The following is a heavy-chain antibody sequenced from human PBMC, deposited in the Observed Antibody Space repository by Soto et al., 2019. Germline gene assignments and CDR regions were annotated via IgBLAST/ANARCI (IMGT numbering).Heavy chain of an antibody. Sequence: PGGSLRLSCAASGFTFSSYWMHWVRRGPGKGLVWVSRINSDGSSTRYADSVKGRFTISRDNAKNTLNLQMNSLRAEDTAVYYCARDTYYYDSSGYDPFDYWGQGTLVTVSS. V-gene: IGHV3-74*01. J-gene: IGHJ4*02. D-gene: IGHD3-22*01. CDR2: INSDGSST. CDR3: ARDTYYYDSSGYDPFDY. CDR1: GFTFSSYW.